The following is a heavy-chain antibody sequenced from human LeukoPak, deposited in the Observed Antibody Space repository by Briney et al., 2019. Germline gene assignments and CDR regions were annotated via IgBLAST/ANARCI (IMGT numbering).Heavy chain of an antibody. Sequence: SETLSLTCTVSGGSISSSSYYWGWIRQPPGKGLEWIGSIYYSGTTYYNPSLKSRVTISADTSNNQFSLKLSSVTAADTAVYYCARNLVYDILTGYYYFDYWGQGTLVTVSS. V-gene: IGHV4-39*01. CDR3: ARNLVYDILTGYYYFDY. CDR1: GGSISSSSYY. J-gene: IGHJ4*02. D-gene: IGHD3-9*01. CDR2: IYYSGTT.